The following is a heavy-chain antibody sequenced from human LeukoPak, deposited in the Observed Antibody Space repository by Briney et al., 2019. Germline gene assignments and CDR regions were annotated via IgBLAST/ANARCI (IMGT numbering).Heavy chain of an antibody. CDR2: IYYSGST. V-gene: IGHV4-59*01. Sequence: SETLSLTCTVSGGSLSSYYWSWVRQPPGKGLEWIGYIYYSGSTNYNPSLKSRGTISVDTSKNQFSLKLSSVTAADTAVYYCAREVPAAINWFDPWGQGTLVTVSS. CDR3: AREVPAAINWFDP. CDR1: GGSLSSYY. D-gene: IGHD2-2*01. J-gene: IGHJ5*02.